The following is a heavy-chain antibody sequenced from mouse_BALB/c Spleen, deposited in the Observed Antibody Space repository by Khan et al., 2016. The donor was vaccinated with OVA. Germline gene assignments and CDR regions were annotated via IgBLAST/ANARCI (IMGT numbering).Heavy chain of an antibody. CDR2: ISYSGNT. CDR1: GYSITSDYA. CDR3: ARVYGVDFDY. Sequence: QLEESGPGLVKPSQSLSLTCTVTGYSITSDYAWNWLRQFPGNKLEWMGYISYSGNTHYNPYLKSRISITRDTSKNQFFLQLNSVTTEYTATEYCARVYGVDFDYWGQGTTLTVSS. J-gene: IGHJ2*01. D-gene: IGHD1-1*01. V-gene: IGHV3-2*02.